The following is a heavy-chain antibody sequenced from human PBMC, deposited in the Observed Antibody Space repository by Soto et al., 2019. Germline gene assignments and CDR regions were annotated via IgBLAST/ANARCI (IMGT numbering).Heavy chain of an antibody. V-gene: IGHV4-30-4*01. CDR3: ARGIDDSSGYETIDY. Sequence: SETLSLTCTVSGGSISSGDYYWSWIRQPPGKGLEWIGYIYYSGSTYYNPSLKSRVTISVDTSKNQFSLKLSSVTAADTAVYYCARGIDDSSGYETIDYWGQGTLVTVSS. CDR2: IYYSGST. D-gene: IGHD3-22*01. J-gene: IGHJ4*02. CDR1: GGSISSGDYY.